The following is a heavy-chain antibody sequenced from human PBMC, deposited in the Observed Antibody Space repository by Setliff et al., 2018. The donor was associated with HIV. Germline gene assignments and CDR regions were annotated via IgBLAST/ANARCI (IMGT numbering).Heavy chain of an antibody. J-gene: IGHJ4*02. V-gene: IGHV3-23*01. CDR1: GFTFSSNA. CDR2: IGSTGDSAGT. CDR3: ARVGLVQLERRGLNYFDY. D-gene: IGHD1-1*01. Sequence: GSLRLSCAASGFTFSSNAMAWVRQAPGKGLEWVSTIGSTGDSAGTYYADSVKGRFTISRDNSKNTVHLQMNSLRAEDTAVYYCARVGLVQLERRGLNYFDYWGQGTLVTVSS.